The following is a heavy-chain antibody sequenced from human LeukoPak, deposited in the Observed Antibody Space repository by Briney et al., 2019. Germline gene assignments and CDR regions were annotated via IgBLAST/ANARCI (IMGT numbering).Heavy chain of an antibody. CDR1: GGTFSSYA. J-gene: IGHJ4*02. V-gene: IGHV1-69*01. CDR2: IIPIFGTA. D-gene: IGHD7-27*01. Sequence: SVKVSCKASGGTFSSYAISWVRQAPGQGLEWMGGIIPIFGTANYAQKFQGRVTVTADESTSTAYMELSSLRSEDTAVYYCARGTEANWGSFDYWGQGTLVTVSS. CDR3: ARGTEANWGSFDY.